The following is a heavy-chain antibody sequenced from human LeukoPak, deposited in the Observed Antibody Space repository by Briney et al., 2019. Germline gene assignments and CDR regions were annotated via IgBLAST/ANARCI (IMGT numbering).Heavy chain of an antibody. CDR3: AKDRYLWE. CDR1: GFTFSSYG. V-gene: IGHV3-30*18. CDR2: ISYDGSNK. D-gene: IGHD1-26*01. J-gene: IGHJ4*02. Sequence: GGSLRLSCAASGFTFSSYGTHWVRQAPGKGLEWVAVISYDGSNKYYADSVKGRFTISRDNSKNTLYLQMNSLRAEDTAVYYCAKDRYLWEWGQGTLVTVSS.